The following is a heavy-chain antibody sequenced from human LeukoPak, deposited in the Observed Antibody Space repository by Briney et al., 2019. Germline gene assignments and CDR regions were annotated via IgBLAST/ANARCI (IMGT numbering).Heavy chain of an antibody. CDR2: ISGSGGST. D-gene: IGHD6-13*01. V-gene: IGHV3-23*01. CDR1: GCTFSSYA. Sequence: GGSLRLSCAASGCTFSSYARSWVRQAPGKGLEWVSAISGSGGSTYYADSVKGRFTISRDNSKNTLYLQMNSLRAEDTAVYYCAKDQGAKQQLVQWDYWGQGTLVTVSS. J-gene: IGHJ4*02. CDR3: AKDQGAKQQLVQWDY.